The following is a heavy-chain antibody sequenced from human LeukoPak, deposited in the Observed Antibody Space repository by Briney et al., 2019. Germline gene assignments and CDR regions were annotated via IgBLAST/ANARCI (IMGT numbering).Heavy chain of an antibody. D-gene: IGHD3-10*02. V-gene: IGHV3-30*04. CDR3: AELGITMIGGV. CDR2: ISYDGSNK. J-gene: IGHJ6*04. Sequence: GGSLRLSCAASGFTFSSYAMHWVRQAPGKGLEWVAVISYDGSNKYYADSVKGRFTISRDNSKNTLYLQMNSLRPEDTAVYYCAELGITMIGGVWGKGTTVTISS. CDR1: GFTFSSYA.